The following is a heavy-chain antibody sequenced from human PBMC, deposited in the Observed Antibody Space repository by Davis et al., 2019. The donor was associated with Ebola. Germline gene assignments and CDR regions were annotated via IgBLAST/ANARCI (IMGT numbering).Heavy chain of an antibody. D-gene: IGHD6-19*01. Sequence: SVKVSCKASGYTFTSYYMHWVRQAPGQGLEWMGGIIPIFGTANYAQKFQGRVTITADKSTSTAYMELSSLRSEDTAVYYCAREGSGWSDVTTFNHYGMDVWGQGTTVTVSS. CDR3: AREGSGWSDVTTFNHYGMDV. V-gene: IGHV1-69*06. CDR1: GYTFTSYY. J-gene: IGHJ6*02. CDR2: IIPIFGTA.